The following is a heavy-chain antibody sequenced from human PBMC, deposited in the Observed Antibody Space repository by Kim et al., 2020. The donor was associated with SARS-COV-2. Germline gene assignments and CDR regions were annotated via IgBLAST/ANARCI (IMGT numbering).Heavy chain of an antibody. CDR1: GFTFDDYA. V-gene: IGHV3-43*02. J-gene: IGHJ3*02. CDR3: AKDPSGEWELLQERAFDI. D-gene: IGHD1-26*01. Sequence: GGSLRLSCAASGFTFDDYAMHWVRQAPGKGLEWVSLISGDGGSTYYADSVKGRFTISRDNSKNSLYLQMNSLRTEDTALYYCAKDPSGEWELLQERAFDIWGQGTMVTVSS. CDR2: ISGDGGST.